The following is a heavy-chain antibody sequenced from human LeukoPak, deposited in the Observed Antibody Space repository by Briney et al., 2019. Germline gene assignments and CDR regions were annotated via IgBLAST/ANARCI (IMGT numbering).Heavy chain of an antibody. Sequence: SETLSLTCTVSGGSINTYYWNWIRQPPGKGLEWIGNIYSSGSTTYNRSLKSRVTMSVDTSNNQFSLRLTSVTAADTAIYYCARESRVFIGDGYYLDSWGPGTLITVSS. CDR1: GGSINTYY. CDR3: ARESRVFIGDGYYLDS. D-gene: IGHD3-22*01. CDR2: IYSSGST. V-gene: IGHV4-59*12. J-gene: IGHJ4*02.